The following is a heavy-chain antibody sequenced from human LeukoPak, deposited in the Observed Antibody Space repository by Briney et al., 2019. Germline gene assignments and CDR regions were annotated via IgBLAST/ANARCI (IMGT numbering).Heavy chain of an antibody. J-gene: IGHJ3*02. Sequence: PSETLSLTCTVSGGSVSSHYWSWIRQPPGKGLEWIGYISYSGSTNYNPSLKSRVTMSVDTSKNQFSLKLSSVTAADTAVYYCASIVMGAFDIWGQGTMVTVSS. CDR2: ISYSGST. V-gene: IGHV4-59*08. CDR3: ASIVMGAFDI. D-gene: IGHD2/OR15-2a*01. CDR1: GGSVSSHY.